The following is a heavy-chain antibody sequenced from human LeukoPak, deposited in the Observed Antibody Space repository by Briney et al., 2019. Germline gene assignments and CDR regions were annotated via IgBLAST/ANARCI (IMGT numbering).Heavy chain of an antibody. CDR1: GFTFSSYG. J-gene: IGHJ4*02. CDR3: AKDGSGSYYFDY. CDR2: ISYDGSNK. D-gene: IGHD1-26*01. Sequence: GGSLRLSCAASGFTFSSYGMHWVRQAPGKGLEWVAVISYDGSNKYYADSVKGRFTISRDNSKNTLYLQMNSLRAEDTAVYYCAKDGSGSYYFDYWGQGTLVTVSS. V-gene: IGHV3-30*18.